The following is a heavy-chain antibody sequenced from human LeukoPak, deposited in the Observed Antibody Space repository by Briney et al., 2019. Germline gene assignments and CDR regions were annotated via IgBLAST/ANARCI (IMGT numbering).Heavy chain of an antibody. CDR3: ARHFSSGWSDY. CDR1: GSSSSSSP. D-gene: IGHD6-19*01. J-gene: IGHJ4*02. Sequence: KPSETLSFTSSGSGSSSSSSPWTWIPQPPGKGLECIVIIYYSGTTIYHPSLNGRVTITLDTTKNQFSLRRSPISAAATAVYYCARHFSSGWSDYWGQGPLVTVSS. V-gene: IGHV4-59*08. CDR2: IYYSGTT.